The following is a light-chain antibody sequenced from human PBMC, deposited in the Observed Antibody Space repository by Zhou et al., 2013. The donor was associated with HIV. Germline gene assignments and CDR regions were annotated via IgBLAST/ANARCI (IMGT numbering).Light chain of an antibody. Sequence: QSVLTQPPSVSAAPGQRVTFSCFGVTSTIGNNYVSWYQQLPGTAPKLLIYDNNKRPSGIPDRFSGSKSGTSATLGITGLQTGDEAVYYCGTWDSSLSAVVFGGGTKLTVL. CDR1: TSTIGNNY. V-gene: IGLV1-51*01. CDR2: DNN. J-gene: IGLJ2*01. CDR3: GTWDSSLSAVV.